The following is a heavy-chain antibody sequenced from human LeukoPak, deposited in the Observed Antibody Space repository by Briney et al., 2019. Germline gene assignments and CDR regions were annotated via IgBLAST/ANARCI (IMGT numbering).Heavy chain of an antibody. CDR2: INPNSGGT. Sequence: GASVKVSCKASGYTFTGYYMHWVRQAPGQGLEWMGWINPNSGGTNYAQKFQGRVTMTRDTSISTAYMELSRLRSDDTAVYYCARDGAYRGGDCYSDYWGQGTLVTVSS. J-gene: IGHJ4*02. D-gene: IGHD2-21*02. V-gene: IGHV1-2*02. CDR3: ARDGAYRGGDCYSDY. CDR1: GYTFTGYY.